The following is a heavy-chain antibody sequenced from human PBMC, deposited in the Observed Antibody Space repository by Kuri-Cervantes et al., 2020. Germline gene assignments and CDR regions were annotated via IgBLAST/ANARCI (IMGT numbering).Heavy chain of an antibody. J-gene: IGHJ5*02. V-gene: IGHV3-74*01. CDR3: ARGRQWSLPYYGSGSSAGKFDP. D-gene: IGHD3-10*01. CDR2: INSDGSST. Sequence: GESLKISCAASGFTFSSYWMHWVRQAPGKGLVWVSRINSDGSSTSYADSVKGQFTISRDNAKNTLYLQMNSLRAEDTAVYYCARGRQWSLPYYGSGSSAGKFDPWGQGTLVTVSS. CDR1: GFTFSSYW.